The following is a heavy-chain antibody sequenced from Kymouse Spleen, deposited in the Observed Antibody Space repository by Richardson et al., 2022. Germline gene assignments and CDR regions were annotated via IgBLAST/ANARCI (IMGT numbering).Heavy chain of an antibody. J-gene: IGHJ3*02. D-gene: IGHD1-7*01. V-gene: IGHV4-61*01. CDR3: ARDRITGTVRGAFDI. CDR2: IYYSGST. Sequence: QVQLQESGPGLVKPSETLSLTCTVSGGSVSSGSYYWSWIRQPPGKGLEWIGYIYYSGSTNYNPSLKSRVTISVDTSKNQFSLKLSSVTAADTAVYYCARDRITGTVRGAFDIWGQGTMVTVSS. CDR1: GGSVSSGSYY.